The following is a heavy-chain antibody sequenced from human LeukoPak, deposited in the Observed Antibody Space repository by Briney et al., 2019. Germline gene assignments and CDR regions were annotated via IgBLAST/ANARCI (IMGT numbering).Heavy chain of an antibody. Sequence: ASVKASSKASGYTFTVYYMHWVRQAPGQGLEWMGWINPNSGGTKYAQNFEGRVTMTRDTSITTAYMELSSLRSDDTAIYYCARECSGTYCGEDWGQGTLVTVSS. D-gene: IGHD1-26*01. V-gene: IGHV1-2*02. CDR3: ARECSGTYCGED. CDR1: GYTFTVYY. J-gene: IGHJ4*02. CDR2: INPNSGGT.